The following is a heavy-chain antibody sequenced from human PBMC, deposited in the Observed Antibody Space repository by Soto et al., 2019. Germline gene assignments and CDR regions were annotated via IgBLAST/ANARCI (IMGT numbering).Heavy chain of an antibody. V-gene: IGHV4-59*08. CDR2: IYYSGST. Sequence: PSETMSLTCTVSGGSISSYYWSWIRQPPGKGLEWIGYIYYSGSTNYNPSLKSRVTISVDTSKNQFSLKLSSVTAADTAVYYGASLHYDYGDYGQLTEWGQETLVTVS. CDR1: GGSISSYY. J-gene: IGHJ4*02. CDR3: ASLHYDYGDYGQLTE. D-gene: IGHD4-17*01.